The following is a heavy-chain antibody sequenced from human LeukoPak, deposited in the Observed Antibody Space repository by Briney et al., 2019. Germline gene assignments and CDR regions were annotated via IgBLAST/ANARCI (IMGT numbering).Heavy chain of an antibody. Sequence: GGSLRLSCAASGFTFRSNWMAWVRQAPGKGLEWVANINPDGSEKYYVDSVKGRFTISRDNAENSQYLQMNSVRADDTALYYCAKWTTSGAGIEYWGQGTLVTVSS. D-gene: IGHD2-8*02. CDR2: INPDGSEK. CDR1: GFTFRSNW. J-gene: IGHJ4*02. CDR3: AKWTTSGAGIEY. V-gene: IGHV3-7*01.